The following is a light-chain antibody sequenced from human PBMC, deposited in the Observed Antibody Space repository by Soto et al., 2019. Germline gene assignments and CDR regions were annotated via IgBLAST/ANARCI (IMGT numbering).Light chain of an antibody. V-gene: IGLV2-14*01. CDR2: EVS. J-gene: IGLJ1*01. CDR1: SSDIGGYNY. CDR3: SSYTSISTYV. Sequence: QSALTQPASVSGSPGQSITISCTGTSSDIGGYNYVSWYQQHPGKAPKFMIYEVSNRPLGVSNRFSGSKSGNTASLTISGLQAEDEADYYCSSYTSISTYVFGTGTKVTVL.